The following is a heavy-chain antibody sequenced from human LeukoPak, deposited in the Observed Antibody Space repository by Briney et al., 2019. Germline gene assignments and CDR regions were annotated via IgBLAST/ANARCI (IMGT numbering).Heavy chain of an antibody. CDR1: GFTFNRFY. D-gene: IGHD3-22*01. CDR3: AKDGGYYYFDY. V-gene: IGHV3-23*01. CDR2: ISGSGGST. J-gene: IGHJ4*02. Sequence: GGSLRLSCSASGFTFNRFYLHWVRQAPGKGLEWVSAISGSGGSTYYADSVKGRFTISRDNSKNTLYLQMNSLRAEDTAVYYCAKDGGYYYFDYWGQGTLVTVSS.